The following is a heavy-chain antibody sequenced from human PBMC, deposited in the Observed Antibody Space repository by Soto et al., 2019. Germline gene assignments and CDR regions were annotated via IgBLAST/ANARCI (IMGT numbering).Heavy chain of an antibody. CDR3: ARELDYDFWSGYVDY. J-gene: IGHJ4*02. D-gene: IGHD3-3*01. V-gene: IGHV3-30-3*01. CDR2: ISYDGSNK. Sequence: GGSLRLSCAASGLTFSSYAMHWVRQAPGKGLEWVAVISYDGSNKYYADSVKGRFTISRDNSKNTLYLQMNSLRAEDTAVYYCARELDYDFWSGYVDYWGQGTLVTVSS. CDR1: GLTFSSYA.